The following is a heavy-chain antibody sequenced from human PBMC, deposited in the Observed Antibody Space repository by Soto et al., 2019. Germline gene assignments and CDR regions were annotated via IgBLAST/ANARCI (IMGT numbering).Heavy chain of an antibody. J-gene: IGHJ6*02. D-gene: IGHD2-2*02. V-gene: IGHV1-18*01. CDR1: GYTFTSYG. CDR2: ISAYNGNT. CDR3: ASSWGVEYQLLDPNYGMDV. Sequence: ASVKVSCKASGYTFTSYGISWVRQAPGQGLEWMGWISAYNGNTNYAQKLQGRVTMTTDTSTSTAYMELRSLRSDDTAVYYCASSWGVEYQLLDPNYGMDVWGQGTTVTVSS.